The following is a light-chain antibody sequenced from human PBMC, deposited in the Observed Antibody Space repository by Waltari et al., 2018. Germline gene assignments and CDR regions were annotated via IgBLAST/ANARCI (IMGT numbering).Light chain of an antibody. Sequence: ELVLTQSLGSLSSSPGERVTLSCRASQSVSRALPWYQQKPGQAPRLLIFGASNRATGIPDRFSGSGSETDFSLTISRLEPEDFAVYYCQHYVRLPATFGRGTKVEIK. CDR2: GAS. V-gene: IGKV3-20*01. J-gene: IGKJ1*01. CDR3: QHYVRLPAT. CDR1: QSVSRA.